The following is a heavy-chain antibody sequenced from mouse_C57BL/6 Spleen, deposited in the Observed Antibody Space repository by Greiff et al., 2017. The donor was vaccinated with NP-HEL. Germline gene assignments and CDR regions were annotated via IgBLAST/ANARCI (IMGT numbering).Heavy chain of an antibody. Sequence: QVQLQQSGAELVRPGASVTLSCKASGYTFTDYEMHWVKQTPVHGLEWIGAIDPETGGTAYNQKFKGKAILTADKPSSTAYMELRSLTSEDSAVYYCTKFAYWGQGTLVTVSA. CDR3: TKFAY. J-gene: IGHJ3*01. CDR1: GYTFTDYE. CDR2: IDPETGGT. V-gene: IGHV1-15*01.